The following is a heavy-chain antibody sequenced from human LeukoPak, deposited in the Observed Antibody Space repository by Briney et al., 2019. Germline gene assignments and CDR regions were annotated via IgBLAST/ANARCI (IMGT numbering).Heavy chain of an antibody. D-gene: IGHD6-19*01. CDR3: ARARGYSSGWYLFWFDP. Sequence: SETLSLTCAVYGGSFSGYYWSWIRQPPGKGLEWIGEINHSGSTNYNPSLKSRVTISVDTSKNQFSLKLSSVTAADTAVYYCARARGYSSGWYLFWFDPWGQGTLVTVSS. CDR2: INHSGST. J-gene: IGHJ5*02. CDR1: GGSFSGYY. V-gene: IGHV4-34*01.